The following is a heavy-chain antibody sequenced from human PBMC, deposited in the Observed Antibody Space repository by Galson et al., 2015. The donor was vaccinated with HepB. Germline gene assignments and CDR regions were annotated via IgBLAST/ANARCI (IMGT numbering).Heavy chain of an antibody. V-gene: IGHV3-11*01. CDR1: GFAFSDYY. CDR2: ISGSGGTR. Sequence: SLRLAGAASGFAFSDYYMSWAGQAPGKGLGWVWYISGSGGTRYYADSVKGRFTISRDNAKNSLYLQMNSLRAEDTAVYYCARDDAAAIGGSDAFDIWGQGTMVTVSS. D-gene: IGHD2-2*02. CDR3: ARDDAAAIGGSDAFDI. J-gene: IGHJ3*02.